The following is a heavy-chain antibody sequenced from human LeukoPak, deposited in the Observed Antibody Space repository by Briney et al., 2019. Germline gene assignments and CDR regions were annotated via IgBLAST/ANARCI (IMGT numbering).Heavy chain of an antibody. CDR1: GYTFTGYY. CDR2: INPNSGGT. CDR3: ARDWFPLPIPCGGSCHPSTYYFDY. J-gene: IGHJ4*02. D-gene: IGHD2-15*01. V-gene: IGHV1-2*02. Sequence: GASVKVSCKASGYTFTGYYMHWVRQAPGQGLEWMGWINPNSGGTNYAQKFQGRVTMTRDTSISTAYMELSRLRSDDTAVYYCARDWFPLPIPCGGSCHPSTYYFDYWGQGTLVTVSS.